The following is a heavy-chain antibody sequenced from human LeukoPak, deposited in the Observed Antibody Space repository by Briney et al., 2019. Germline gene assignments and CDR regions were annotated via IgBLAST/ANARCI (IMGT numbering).Heavy chain of an antibody. D-gene: IGHD6-6*01. J-gene: IGHJ4*02. CDR1: GGSISSSSYY. V-gene: IGHV4-39*07. CDR3: ARSPIAARPFDY. CDR2: IYYSGST. Sequence: SETLSLTCTVSGGSISSSSYYWGWIRQPPGKGLEWIGSIYYSGSTYYNPSLNSRVTIPVDTSKNQFSLKLSSVTAADTAVYYCARSPIAARPFDYWGQGTLVTVSS.